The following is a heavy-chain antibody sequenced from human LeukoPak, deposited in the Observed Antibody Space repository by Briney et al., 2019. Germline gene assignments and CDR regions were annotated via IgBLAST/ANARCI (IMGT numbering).Heavy chain of an antibody. D-gene: IGHD3-22*01. CDR3: TSYDSSGYYYFDY. CDR2: IRSKANSYAT. Sequence: GGSLRLSCAASGFTFSGSAMHWVRQASGKGLEWVGPIRSKANSYATAYAASVKGRFTISRDDSKNTAYLQMNSLKTEDTAVYYCTSYDSSGYYYFDYWGQGTLVTVSS. V-gene: IGHV3-73*01. CDR1: GFTFSGSA. J-gene: IGHJ4*02.